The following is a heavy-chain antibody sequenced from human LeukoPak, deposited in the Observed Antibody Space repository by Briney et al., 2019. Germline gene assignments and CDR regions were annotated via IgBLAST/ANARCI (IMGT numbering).Heavy chain of an antibody. CDR1: GFTFSSYA. D-gene: IGHD3-3*01. CDR2: ISGSGGST. CDR3: AKDRTYYDFWSGLYYYYYYMDV. Sequence: GGSLRLSCAASGFTFSSYAMSWARQAPGKGLEWVSAISGSGGSTYYADSVKGRFTISRDNSKNTLYLQMNSLRAEDTAVYYCAKDRTYYDFWSGLYYYYYYMDVWGKGTTVTVSS. J-gene: IGHJ6*03. V-gene: IGHV3-23*01.